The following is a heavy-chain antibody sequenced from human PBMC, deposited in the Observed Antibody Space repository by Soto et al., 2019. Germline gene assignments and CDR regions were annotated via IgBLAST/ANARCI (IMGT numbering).Heavy chain of an antibody. Sequence: QVQLQQWGAGLLKPSETLSLTCTVNGGSLTGYYWSWIRQPPGKGLEWIGEVKDGGSTNYSPSLRGRVSIAXGTSTNYFSLRRNSVTAADTAVYFCARGREGIVATHWDQGALVTVSS. J-gene: IGHJ4*02. CDR2: VKDGGST. CDR1: GGSLTGYY. D-gene: IGHD5-12*01. CDR3: ARGREGIVATH. V-gene: IGHV4-34*01.